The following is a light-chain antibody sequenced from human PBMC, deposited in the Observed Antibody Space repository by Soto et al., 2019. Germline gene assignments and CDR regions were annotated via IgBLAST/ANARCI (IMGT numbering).Light chain of an antibody. CDR2: DAC. J-gene: IGKJ4*01. CDR1: QTVSRY. CDR3: LQRGDWPPS. V-gene: IGKV3-11*01. Sequence: DIVLTQPPATLSLSPGERATLSCRASQTVSRYLSWYQQKPGQAPRLLIYDACSRAPGIPARFSGSGSGTDFSLTISSLEPEDFAVYYCLQRGDWPPSFGGGTKVDIK.